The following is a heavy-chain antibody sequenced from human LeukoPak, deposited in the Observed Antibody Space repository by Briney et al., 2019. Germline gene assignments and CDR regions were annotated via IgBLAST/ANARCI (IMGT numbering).Heavy chain of an antibody. CDR1: GGSISSASYY. V-gene: IGHV4-61*02. CDR3: ARGGGWLTY. CDR2: VYTSGST. D-gene: IGHD5-24*01. J-gene: IGHJ4*02. Sequence: SETLSLTCTVSGGSISSASYYWSWIRQPAGKRLEWIGRVYTSGSTNYNPYNPSLKGRVTISIDTSKNQISLKLTSVTAADTAVYYRARGGGWLTYWGQGTLVTVSS.